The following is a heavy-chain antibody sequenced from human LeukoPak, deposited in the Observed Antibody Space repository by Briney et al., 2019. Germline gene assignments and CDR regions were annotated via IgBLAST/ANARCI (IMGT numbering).Heavy chain of an antibody. CDR1: GGSISDYF. J-gene: IGHJ5*02. CDR3: AREAIMVRGLSWFDP. Sequence: PSETLSLTCTVSGGSISDYFWSWIRQPPGKGLEWIGYIYYSGSTSYNPSLKSRVTISADTSKNQFSLKLSSVTAADTAVYYCAREAIMVRGLSWFDPWGQGTLVTVSS. CDR2: IYYSGST. D-gene: IGHD3-10*01. V-gene: IGHV4-59*12.